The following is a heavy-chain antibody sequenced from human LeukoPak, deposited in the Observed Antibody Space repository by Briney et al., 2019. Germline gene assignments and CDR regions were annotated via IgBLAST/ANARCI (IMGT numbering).Heavy chain of an antibody. CDR3: ARHVDYGSGNYYKRTYYYYGMDV. V-gene: IGHV4-39*01. Sequence: PSETLSLTCTVSGVAISSSSHNWGWIRQPRGKGREWSGSIYESGSTYYNPSLKSRVTIFVDTSKKQLSVKLSSVTAEDTAVSYCARHVDYGSGNYYKRTYYYYGMDVWGQGTTVTVSS. CDR2: IYESGST. D-gene: IGHD3-10*01. CDR1: GVAISSSSHN. J-gene: IGHJ6*02.